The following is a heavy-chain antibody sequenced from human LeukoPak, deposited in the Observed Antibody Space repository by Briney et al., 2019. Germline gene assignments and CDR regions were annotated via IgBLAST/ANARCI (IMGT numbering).Heavy chain of an antibody. CDR3: ARREASANFDY. Sequence: GESLKISCKGSGYSFTSYWIGWVRQMPGKGLEWMGIIYPGDSDIRYSPSFQGQVTISADRSVNTVYLQWDSLKASDTATYYCARREASANFDYWGQGTRVTVSS. CDR1: GYSFTSYW. V-gene: IGHV5-51*01. D-gene: IGHD2-15*01. CDR2: IYPGDSDI. J-gene: IGHJ4*02.